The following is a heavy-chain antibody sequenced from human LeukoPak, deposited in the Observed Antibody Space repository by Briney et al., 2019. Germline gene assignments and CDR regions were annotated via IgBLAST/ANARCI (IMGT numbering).Heavy chain of an antibody. CDR2: ISSSSSYI. D-gene: IGHD3-16*01. CDR3: AREGGATGLDY. J-gene: IGHJ4*02. V-gene: IGHV3-21*01. CDR1: GFTFSSYS. Sequence: GGSLRLSCAASGFTFSSYSMNWVRQAPGKGLEWVSSISSSSSYIYYADSVKGRFTISRDNSKNTLYLQMNSLTAEDTAVYYCAREGGATGLDYWGQGTLVTVSS.